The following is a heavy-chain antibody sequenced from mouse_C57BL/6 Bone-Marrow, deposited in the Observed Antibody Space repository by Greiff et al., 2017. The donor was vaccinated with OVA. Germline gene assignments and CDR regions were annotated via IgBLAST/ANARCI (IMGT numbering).Heavy chain of an antibody. D-gene: IGHD1-1*01. V-gene: IGHV1-19*01. Sequence: LVKPGASVKMSCKASGYTFTDYYMNWVKQSHGKSLEWIGVINPYNGGTSYNQKFKGKATLTVDKSSSTAYMELNSLTSEDSAVYYCARRYYYGSSYRWYFDVWGTGTTVTVSS. CDR1: GYTFTDYY. CDR2: INPYNGGT. CDR3: ARRYYYGSSYRWYFDV. J-gene: IGHJ1*03.